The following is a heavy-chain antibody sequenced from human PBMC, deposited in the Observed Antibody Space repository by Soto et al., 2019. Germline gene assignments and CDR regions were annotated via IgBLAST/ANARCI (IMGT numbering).Heavy chain of an antibody. CDR1: GGSVSSGSFH. Sequence: ETLSLTCSVSGGSVSSGSFHWSWIRQPPGKGLQFVGSIFYNGTANYSPSLKNRVSISIDTSQSQFFLQLISVAAADTAVYYCTRIGGWYDIDFWGQGSLVTVSS. CDR3: TRIGGWYDIDF. J-gene: IGHJ4*02. D-gene: IGHD6-19*01. V-gene: IGHV4-61*01. CDR2: IFYNGTA.